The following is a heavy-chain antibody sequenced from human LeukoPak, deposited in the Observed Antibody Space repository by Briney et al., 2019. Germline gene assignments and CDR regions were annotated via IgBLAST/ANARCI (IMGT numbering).Heavy chain of an antibody. D-gene: IGHD1-7*01. CDR2: IYSRGNT. V-gene: IGHV4-4*07. J-gene: IGHJ4*02. CDR3: VREGTALFDY. CDR1: GGSISGFY. Sequence: SETLSLTCSVSGGSISGFYWSWIRQPAGKGLEWIGRIYSRGNTNYNPSLRSRVTMSVDESKNQFSLRLRSVTAADTAIYYCVREGTALFDYWGQGTLVTVSS.